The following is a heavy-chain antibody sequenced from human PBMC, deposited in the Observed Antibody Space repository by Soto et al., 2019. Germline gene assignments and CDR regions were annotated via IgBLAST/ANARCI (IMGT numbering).Heavy chain of an antibody. J-gene: IGHJ6*02. CDR3: ARGTIFGVVIRPPMEV. CDR1: GYTVTIYY. D-gene: IGHD3-3*01. CDR2: INPSGGST. Sequence: ASVKVSRKASGYTVTIYYIHLVRQAPGQGLEWMGIINPSGGSTSYAQKFQGRVTMTRDTSTSPVYMELSSPRSEDTAVYYCARGTIFGVVIRPPMEVWGQGTTVTVSS. V-gene: IGHV1-46*01.